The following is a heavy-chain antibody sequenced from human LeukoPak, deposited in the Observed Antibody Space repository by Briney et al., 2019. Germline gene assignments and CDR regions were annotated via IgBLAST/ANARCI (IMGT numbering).Heavy chain of an antibody. CDR2: INGIGGST. CDR1: GFTFSTYA. Sequence: GGSLRLSCAASGFTFSTYAMSWVRQAPGKGLEWVSAINGIGGSTYYADSVKGRFTISRDDSKNTLYLQMNSLRAEDTAVYYCAKDQDIAAADYYFDYWGQGTLVTVSS. V-gene: IGHV3-23*01. CDR3: AKDQDIAAADYYFDY. J-gene: IGHJ4*02. D-gene: IGHD6-13*01.